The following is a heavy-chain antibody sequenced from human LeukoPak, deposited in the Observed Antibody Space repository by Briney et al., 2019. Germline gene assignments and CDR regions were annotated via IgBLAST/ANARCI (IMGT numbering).Heavy chain of an antibody. D-gene: IGHD2-2*01. V-gene: IGHV1-8*01. CDR3: AREGNTKRQLYNWFDP. CDR1: GYTFTSYD. Sequence: ASVKVSCKASGYTFTSYDINWVRQATGQGLEWMGWMNPNGGNTGYAQKFQGRVTMTRNTSISTAYMELSSLRSEDTAVYYCAREGNTKRQLYNWFDPWGQGTLVTVSS. J-gene: IGHJ5*02. CDR2: MNPNGGNT.